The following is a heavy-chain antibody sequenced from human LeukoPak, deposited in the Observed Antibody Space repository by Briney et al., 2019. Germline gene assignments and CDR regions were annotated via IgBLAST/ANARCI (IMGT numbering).Heavy chain of an antibody. CDR3: ARSPLSPYPVDF. D-gene: IGHD3-16*02. Sequence: SETLSLTCTVSGGSISSSSYYWGWIRQPPGKGLEWIGSIYYSGSTYYNPSLKSRVTISVDTSKNQFSLKLSSVTAADTAVYYCARSPLSPYPVDFWGQGSLVTVSS. CDR1: GGSISSSSYY. J-gene: IGHJ4*02. CDR2: IYYSGST. V-gene: IGHV4-39*07.